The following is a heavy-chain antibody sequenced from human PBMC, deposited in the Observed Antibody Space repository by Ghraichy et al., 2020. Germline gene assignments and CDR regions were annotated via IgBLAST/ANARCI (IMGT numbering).Heavy chain of an antibody. D-gene: IGHD2-2*01. CDR3: AKVVKAAIGLMDV. V-gene: IGHV3-30*18. CDR2: ISYDGSNK. J-gene: IGHJ6*02. CDR1: GFTFSSYG. Sequence: GGSLRLSCAASGFTFSSYGMHWVRQAPGKGLEWVAVISYDGSNKYYADYVKGRFTISRDYSKNTLYLQMNSLRAEDTAVYYCAKVVKAAIGLMDVWGQGTTVTVSS.